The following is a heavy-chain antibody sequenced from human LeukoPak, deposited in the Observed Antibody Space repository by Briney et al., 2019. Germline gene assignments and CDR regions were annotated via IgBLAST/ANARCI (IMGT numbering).Heavy chain of an antibody. D-gene: IGHD4-17*01. Sequence: KDGESLKISCKGSGYSFTSYWIGWVRQMPGKGLEWMGIIYPGDSDTRYSPSFQGQVTISADKSISTAYLQWSSLKASDTAMYYCARPSRPYGEPFYGMDVWGQGTTVTVSS. CDR2: IYPGDSDT. J-gene: IGHJ6*02. CDR1: GYSFTSYW. CDR3: ARPSRPYGEPFYGMDV. V-gene: IGHV5-51*01.